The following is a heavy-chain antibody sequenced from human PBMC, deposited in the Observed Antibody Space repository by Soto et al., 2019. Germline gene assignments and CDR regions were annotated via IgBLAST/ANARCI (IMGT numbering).Heavy chain of an antibody. Sequence: SETLSLTCTVSGGSISSGGYYWSWIRQHPGKGLEWIGYIHYSCSTYYNPPLKSRVTISVDTSKNQFSLKLSSVTAADTAVYYCTRDSGPRYCRGGSCRRDYWGQGTLVTVSS. CDR2: IHYSCST. D-gene: IGHD2-15*01. V-gene: IGHV4-31*03. J-gene: IGHJ4*02. CDR3: TRDSGPRYCRGGSCRRDY. CDR1: GGSISSGGYY.